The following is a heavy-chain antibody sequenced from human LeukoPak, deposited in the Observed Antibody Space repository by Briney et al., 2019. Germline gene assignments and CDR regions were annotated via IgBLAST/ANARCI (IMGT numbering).Heavy chain of an antibody. CDR3: ARGRHFYDSSVSFFDY. J-gene: IGHJ4*02. D-gene: IGHD3-22*01. CDR1: GFTFSNYD. Sequence: GGSLRLSCAASGFTFSNYDMTSVRQTPGKGLDWVSYIDRNSRGIYYADSVKGRFTISRDNAKDSLYLQMNSMRGEDTAVYFCARGRHFYDSSVSFFDYCGKGTLVTVSS. V-gene: IGHV3-48*01. CDR2: IDRNSRGI.